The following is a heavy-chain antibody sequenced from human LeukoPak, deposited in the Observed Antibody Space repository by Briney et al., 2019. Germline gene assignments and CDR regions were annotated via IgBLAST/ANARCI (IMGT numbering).Heavy chain of an antibody. CDR1: GFTFSSYN. CDR3: ARDQGWYGDAFDI. V-gene: IGHV3-21*01. D-gene: IGHD6-19*01. Sequence: GGSLRLSCAASGFTFSSYNVNWVRQAPGKGLEWVSSITSSSSYIYYADSVEGRFTISRDNAKNSLYLQMNSLRAEDTAVYYCARDQGWYGDAFDIWGQGTMVTVSS. CDR2: ITSSSSYI. J-gene: IGHJ3*02.